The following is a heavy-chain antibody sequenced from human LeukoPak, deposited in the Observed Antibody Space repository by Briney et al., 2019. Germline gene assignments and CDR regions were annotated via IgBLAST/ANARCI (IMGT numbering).Heavy chain of an antibody. V-gene: IGHV4-34*01. CDR3: ARDLKSGFYYDFWSGPVDY. CDR2: INHSGST. D-gene: IGHD3-3*01. Sequence: SETLSLTCAVYGGFFRGYYWSWLRQPPGKGLEWIGEINHSGSTNYNPSLKSRVTISVDTSKNQFSLKLSSVTAADTAVYYCARDLKSGFYYDFWSGPVDYWGQGTLVTVSS. J-gene: IGHJ4*02. CDR1: GGFFRGYY.